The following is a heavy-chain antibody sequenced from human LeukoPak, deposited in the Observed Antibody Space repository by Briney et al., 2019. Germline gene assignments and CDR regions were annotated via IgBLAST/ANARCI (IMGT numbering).Heavy chain of an antibody. V-gene: IGHV1-8*01. Sequence: GASVNVSCKASGYTFTSYDINWVRQATGQGLEWMGWMNPNSGNTGYAQKFQGRVTMTRNTSISTAYIELSSLRSEETAVYYCARNWGLAQGYFDYWGQGTLVTVSS. CDR3: ARNWGLAQGYFDY. CDR1: GYTFTSYD. J-gene: IGHJ4*02. CDR2: MNPNSGNT. D-gene: IGHD7-27*01.